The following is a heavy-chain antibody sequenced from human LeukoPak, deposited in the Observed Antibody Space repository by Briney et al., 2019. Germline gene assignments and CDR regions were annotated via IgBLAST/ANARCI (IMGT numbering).Heavy chain of an antibody. CDR1: GYTFTDYY. CDR3: ARAQGYGDCDY. J-gene: IGHJ4*02. V-gene: IGHV1-46*01. CDR2: INPSGGNT. D-gene: IGHD4-17*01. Sequence: GASVKVSCKASGYTFTDYYIHWVRQAPGQGLEWMGIINPSGGNTKYAQKFQARVTMTRDTSTGTVYMELSSLRSEDTAVYYCARAQGYGDCDYWGQGTLVTVSS.